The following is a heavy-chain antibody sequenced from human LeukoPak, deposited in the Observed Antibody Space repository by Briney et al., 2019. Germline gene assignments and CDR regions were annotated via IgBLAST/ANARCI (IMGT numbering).Heavy chain of an antibody. D-gene: IGHD6-13*01. V-gene: IGHV3-23*01. CDR2: ITGSGDGT. CDR3: AKIIPATAY. Sequence: GGSLRPSCAASGFTFSSYAMSWVRQAPGKGLEWVSSITGSGDGTYYADSVKGRFTISRDNSKNTLFLQMNSLSAEDAAVYFCAKIIPATAYWGQGTLVTVSS. CDR1: GFTFSSYA. J-gene: IGHJ4*02.